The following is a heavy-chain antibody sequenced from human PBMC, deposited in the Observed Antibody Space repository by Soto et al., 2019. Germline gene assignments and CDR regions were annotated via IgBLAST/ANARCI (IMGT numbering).Heavy chain of an antibody. CDR1: GFTFSPYW. CDR2: IKKDGSEK. D-gene: IGHD6-13*01. CDR3: ARDLITSWYAGMDV. J-gene: IGHJ6*02. Sequence: RLSCAASGFTFSPYWMSWVRQAPGKGLEWVANIKKDGSEKYYVDSLKGRFTISRDNAKNSLYLQMNSLRAEDTAVYYCARDLITSWYAGMDVWGQGTTVTVSS. V-gene: IGHV3-7*03.